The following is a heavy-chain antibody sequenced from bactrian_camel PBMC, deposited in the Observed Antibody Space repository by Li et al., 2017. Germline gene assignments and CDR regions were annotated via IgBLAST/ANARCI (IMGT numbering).Heavy chain of an antibody. CDR3: AAGTSRGVMSRCLYNDYHLRSY. D-gene: IGHD4*01. Sequence: VQLVESGGALVPPGGSLRLSCQASGFTFSDYDMSWVRQAPGKGLEWVSVINSGGLSTYYANSVKGRFTISRDNAENTLYLQMNSLKPDDSAMYYCAAGTSRGVMSRCLYNDYHLRSYWGQGTQVTVS. CDR2: INSGGLST. CDR1: GFTFSDYD. J-gene: IGHJ4*01. V-gene: IGHV3S40*01.